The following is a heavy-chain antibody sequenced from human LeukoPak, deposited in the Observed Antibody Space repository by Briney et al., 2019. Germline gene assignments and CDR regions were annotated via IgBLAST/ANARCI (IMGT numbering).Heavy chain of an antibody. V-gene: IGHV3-48*02. J-gene: IGHJ4*02. Sequence: GGSLRLSCAASGFTFSPYSMNWIRQAPGKGLEGVSYITGSSNRIHYADSVRGRFTIPRDNAMNSLHLQMNSLRDEDTAMYYCARSVEGAFDFWGQGTLVTVSS. CDR2: ITGSSNRI. CDR3: ARSVEGAFDF. CDR1: GFTFSPYS. D-gene: IGHD6-19*01.